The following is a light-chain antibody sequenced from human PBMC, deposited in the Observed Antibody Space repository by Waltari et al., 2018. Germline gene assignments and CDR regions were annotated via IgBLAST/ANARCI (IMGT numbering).Light chain of an antibody. J-gene: IGKJ4*01. V-gene: IGKV3-11*01. Sequence: DIVLTQSPAILSLSPGERASLSCRASQSVTNYLAWYQQKPAQAPRLLIYDTSNRATGIPARFSGSGFGTDFTLTISRLEPEDFAVYYCQQRRNWPLTFGGGTKVEIK. CDR2: DTS. CDR1: QSVTNY. CDR3: QQRRNWPLT.